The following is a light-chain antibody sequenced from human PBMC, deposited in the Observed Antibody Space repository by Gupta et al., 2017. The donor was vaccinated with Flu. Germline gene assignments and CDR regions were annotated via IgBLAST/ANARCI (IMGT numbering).Light chain of an antibody. CDR1: NIVTKS. V-gene: IGLV3-9*01. CDR2: RET. CDR3: QVWDSSTAL. Sequence: ALGQTANISCGGKNIVTKSVQWFQQTPGQAPVLVVYRETNRPSGIPERFSGSNSGNTATLTISRAPVGDEADYYCQVWDSSTALFGGGTKLTVL. J-gene: IGLJ2*01.